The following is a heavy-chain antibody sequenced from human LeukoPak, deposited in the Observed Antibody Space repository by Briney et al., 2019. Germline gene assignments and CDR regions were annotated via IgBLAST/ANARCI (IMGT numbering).Heavy chain of an antibody. CDR1: GGTFSSYT. Sequence: ASVKVSCKASGGTFSSYTISWVRQAPGQGLEWMGRIIPILGIANYAQKFQGRVTITADKSTSTAYMELSSLRSEDTAVYYCAREGYSSGWYVSYNWFDPWGQGTLVTVSS. D-gene: IGHD6-19*01. CDR2: IIPILGIA. J-gene: IGHJ5*02. CDR3: AREGYSSGWYVSYNWFDP. V-gene: IGHV1-69*04.